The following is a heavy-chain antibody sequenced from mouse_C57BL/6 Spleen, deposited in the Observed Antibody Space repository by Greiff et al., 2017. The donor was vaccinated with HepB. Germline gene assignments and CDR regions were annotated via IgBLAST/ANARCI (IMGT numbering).Heavy chain of an antibody. V-gene: IGHV1-18*01. D-gene: IGHD4-1*01. Sequence: EVKLMESGPELVKPGASVKIPCKASGYTFTDYNMDWVKQSHGKSLEWIGDINPNNGGTIYNQKFKGKATLTVDKSSSTAYMELRSLTSEDTAVYYCARRPGTLDYWGQGTTLTVSS. J-gene: IGHJ2*01. CDR1: GYTFTDYN. CDR3: ARRPGTLDY. CDR2: INPNNGGT.